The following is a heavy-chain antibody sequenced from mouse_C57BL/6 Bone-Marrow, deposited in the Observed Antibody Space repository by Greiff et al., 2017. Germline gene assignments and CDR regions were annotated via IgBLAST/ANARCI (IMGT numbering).Heavy chain of an antibody. CDR3: AKLWLRRGLDY. V-gene: IGHV3-6*01. CDR1: GYSITSGYY. CDR2: ISYDGSN. J-gene: IGHJ2*01. D-gene: IGHD2-2*01. Sequence: VQLKESGPGLVKPSQSLSLTCSVTGYSITSGYYWNWLRQFPGNKLEWMGYISYDGSNNYNPSLKNRISITRDTSKNQFFLKLNSVTTEDTATYYCAKLWLRRGLDYWGQGTTLTVSS.